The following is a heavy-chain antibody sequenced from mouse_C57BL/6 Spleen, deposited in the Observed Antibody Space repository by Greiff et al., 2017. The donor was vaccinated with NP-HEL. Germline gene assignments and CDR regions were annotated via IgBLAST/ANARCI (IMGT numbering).Heavy chain of an antibody. CDR1: GYTFTDYY. J-gene: IGHJ2*01. Sequence: QVQLQQSGAELVRPGASVKLSCKASGYTFTDYYINWVKQRPGQGLEWIARIYPGSGNTYYNEKFKGKATLTAEKSSSTAYMQLSSLTSEDSAVYFCARGVYGYDVGFDYWGQGTTLTVSS. D-gene: IGHD2-2*01. CDR2: IYPGSGNT. CDR3: ARGVYGYDVGFDY. V-gene: IGHV1-76*01.